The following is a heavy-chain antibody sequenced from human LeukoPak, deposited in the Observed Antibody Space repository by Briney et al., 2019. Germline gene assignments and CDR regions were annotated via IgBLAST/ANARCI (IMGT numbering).Heavy chain of an antibody. CDR2: ISTSGGST. D-gene: IGHD3-22*01. CDR3: AIMHPYYDGSGYWVQ. Sequence: GGSLRLSWAASGFTFSSYAMSWVRQAPGKGLEWVSGISTSGGSTSSADSVKGRFTASRDNPRNTLYMQMNSLRAEDTAIYYCAIMHPYYDGSGYWVQWGQGTLVTVSS. V-gene: IGHV3-23*01. J-gene: IGHJ4*02. CDR1: GFTFSSYA.